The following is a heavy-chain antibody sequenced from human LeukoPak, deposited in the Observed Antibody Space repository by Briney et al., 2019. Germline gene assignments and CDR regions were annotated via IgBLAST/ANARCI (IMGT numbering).Heavy chain of an antibody. CDR2: ISGSGGST. CDR1: GFTLSSYA. CDR3: AKSDYGVVGYYFDY. J-gene: IGHJ4*02. V-gene: IGHV3-23*01. Sequence: GGSLRLSCAASGFTLSSYAMSWVRQAPGKGLEWVSAISGSGGSTYYADSVKGRFTISRDNSKNTLYLQMNSLRAEDTAVYYCAKSDYGVVGYYFDYWGQGTLVTVSS. D-gene: IGHD4/OR15-4a*01.